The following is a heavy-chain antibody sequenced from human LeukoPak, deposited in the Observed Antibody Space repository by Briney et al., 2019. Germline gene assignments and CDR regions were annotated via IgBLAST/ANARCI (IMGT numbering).Heavy chain of an antibody. Sequence: ASLRVSCKPPGYTLTTYDINWVRQAPGQGLEWMGRISAYNGYTNYGQKLQGRVTMTTDTSTNTAYMELRSLRSDDTAVYYCARVGTGTRSFDSWGQGTLVTVSS. J-gene: IGHJ4*02. CDR2: ISAYNGYT. V-gene: IGHV1-18*01. CDR1: GYTLTTYD. D-gene: IGHD1/OR15-1a*01. CDR3: ARVGTGTRSFDS.